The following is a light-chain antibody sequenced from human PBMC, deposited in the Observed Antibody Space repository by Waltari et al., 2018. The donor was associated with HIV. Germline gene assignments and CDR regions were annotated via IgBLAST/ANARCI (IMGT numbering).Light chain of an antibody. CDR3: QQRSNWFT. V-gene: IGKV3-11*01. CDR2: DES. J-gene: IGKJ4*01. CDR1: QSVGSY. Sequence: EIVLTQSPATLSLSPGERATLSCRASQSVGSYLAWYQQKPGQAPRLLIYDESKRATGIPARFSGSGSGTDFTLTISSLEPEDFAVYYCQQRSNWFTFGGGTKVEIK.